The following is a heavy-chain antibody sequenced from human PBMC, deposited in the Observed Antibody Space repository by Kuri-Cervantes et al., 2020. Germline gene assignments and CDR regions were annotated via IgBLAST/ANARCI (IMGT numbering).Heavy chain of an antibody. CDR3: ARTPGIAAPAPSKFDY. Sequence: GSLRLSCAVSGYSISSGYYWSWIRQPPGKGLEWIGEINHSGSTNYSPSLKSRVTISVDTSKNQFSLKLSSVTAADTALYYCARTPGIAAPAPSKFDYWGQGALVTVSS. CDR2: INHSGST. CDR1: GYSISSGYY. D-gene: IGHD6-13*01. V-gene: IGHV4-38-2*01. J-gene: IGHJ4*02.